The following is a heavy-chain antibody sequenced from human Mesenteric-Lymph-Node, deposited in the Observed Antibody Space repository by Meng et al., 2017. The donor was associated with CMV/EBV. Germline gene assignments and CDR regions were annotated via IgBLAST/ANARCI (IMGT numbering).Heavy chain of an antibody. Sequence: VSCTASGSTFTDSYLHWVRQAPGQGLEWVGRINPYSGGTNYAQSFQGRVTMTTDTSISTAYMELTNLRSDDTAMYYCTKAGFGFDPWGQGTLVTVSS. CDR3: TKAGFGFDP. CDR2: INPYSGGT. J-gene: IGHJ5*02. V-gene: IGHV1-2*06. CDR1: GSTFTDSY. D-gene: IGHD3-3*01.